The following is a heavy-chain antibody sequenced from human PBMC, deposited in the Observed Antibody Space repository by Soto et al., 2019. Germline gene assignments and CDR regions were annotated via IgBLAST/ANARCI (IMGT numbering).Heavy chain of an antibody. V-gene: IGHV4-31*03. CDR1: GGSISSGGYY. CDR3: ATVLSGGSCEYLCNAFDI. CDR2: IYYSGST. J-gene: IGHJ3*02. Sequence: SETLSLTCTVSGGSISSGGYYWSWIRQHPGKGLEWIGYIYYSGSTYYNPSLKSRVTISVDTSKNQFSLKLSSVTAADTAVYYCATVLSGGSCEYLCNAFDIWGQGTMVTVSS. D-gene: IGHD2-15*01.